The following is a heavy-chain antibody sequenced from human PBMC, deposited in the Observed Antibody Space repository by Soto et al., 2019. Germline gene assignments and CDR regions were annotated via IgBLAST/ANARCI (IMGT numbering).Heavy chain of an antibody. V-gene: IGHV3-30-3*01. CDR1: GFTFSSYA. Sequence: QVQLVESGGGVVQPGRSLRLSCAASGFTFSSYAMHWVRQAPGKGLEWVAVISYDGSNKYYADSVNGRFTISRDNSKNTLYLQMNSLRAEDTAVYYCARSDCGGDCYSGGMDVWGQGTTVTVSS. J-gene: IGHJ6*02. D-gene: IGHD2-21*02. CDR3: ARSDCGGDCYSGGMDV. CDR2: ISYDGSNK.